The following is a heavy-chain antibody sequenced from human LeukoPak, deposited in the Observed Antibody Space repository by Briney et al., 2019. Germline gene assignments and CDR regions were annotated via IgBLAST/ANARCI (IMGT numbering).Heavy chain of an antibody. CDR2: IYYSGST. V-gene: IGHV4-39*01. CDR3: ARGLRYFDWLEPPDY. Sequence: SETLSLTCTVSGGSISSSSYYWGWIRQPPGKGLEWIGSIYYSGSTYYNPSLKGRVTISVDTSKNQFSLKLSSVTAADTAVYYCARGLRYFDWLEPPDYWGQGTLVTVSS. J-gene: IGHJ4*02. D-gene: IGHD3-9*01. CDR1: GGSISSSSYY.